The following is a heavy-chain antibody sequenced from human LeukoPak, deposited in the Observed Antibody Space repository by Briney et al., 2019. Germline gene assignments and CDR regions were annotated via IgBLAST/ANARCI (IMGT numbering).Heavy chain of an antibody. CDR3: ARPRAAVGATIDY. D-gene: IGHD1-26*01. J-gene: IGHJ4*02. Sequence: GESLKISCKGSGYSFTTYWIGWVRQMPGKGLEWMGFIYLGDSDTGYSPSFQGQVTISADKSISTAYLQWSSLKASDTAIYYCARPRAAVGATIDYWGQGTLVTVSS. CDR2: IYLGDSDT. V-gene: IGHV5-51*01. CDR1: GYSFTTYW.